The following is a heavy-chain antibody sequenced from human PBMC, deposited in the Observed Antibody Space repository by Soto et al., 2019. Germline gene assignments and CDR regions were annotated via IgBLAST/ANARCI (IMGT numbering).Heavy chain of an antibody. Sequence: GGSLRLSCAASGFSFTSFWMDWVRQAPGKGLEWVANINPDGSKKQYVDSVKGRFTISRDNARNSLYLQMSSLTAEDSALYYCSRSLDYWGQGTRVTSPQ. J-gene: IGHJ4*02. CDR1: GFSFTSFW. CDR2: INPDGSKK. V-gene: IGHV3-7*01. CDR3: SRSLDY.